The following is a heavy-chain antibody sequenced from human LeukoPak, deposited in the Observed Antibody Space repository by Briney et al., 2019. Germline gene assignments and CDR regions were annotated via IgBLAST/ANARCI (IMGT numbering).Heavy chain of an antibody. CDR2: IYYSGST. CDR1: GGSISSSSYY. D-gene: IGHD2-2*01. J-gene: IGHJ6*03. V-gene: IGHV4-39*07. Sequence: SETLSLTCTVSGGSISSSSYYWGWIRQPPGKGLEWIGSIYYSGSTYYNPSLKSRVTISVDTSKNQFSLKLSSVTAADTAVYYCARGGPAGCMDVWGKGTTVTFSS. CDR3: ARGGPAGCMDV.